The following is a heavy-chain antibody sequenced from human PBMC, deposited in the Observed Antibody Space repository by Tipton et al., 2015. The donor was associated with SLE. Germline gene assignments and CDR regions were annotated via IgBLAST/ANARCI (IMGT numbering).Heavy chain of an antibody. D-gene: IGHD2-2*01. CDR1: GFTFSSYA. J-gene: IGHJ3*02. Sequence: SLRLSCAASGFTFSSYAMHWVRQAPGKGLEWVAVISYDGSNKYYADSVKGRFTISRDNSKNTLYLQMNSLRAEDTAVYYCARLGDIVVVREAFDIWGQGILVTVSS. V-gene: IGHV3-30*04. CDR3: ARLGDIVVVREAFDI. CDR2: ISYDGSNK.